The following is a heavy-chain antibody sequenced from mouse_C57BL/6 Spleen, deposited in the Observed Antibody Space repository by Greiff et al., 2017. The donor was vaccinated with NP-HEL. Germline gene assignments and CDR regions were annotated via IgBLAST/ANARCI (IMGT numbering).Heavy chain of an antibody. CDR3: AREIYNYDKGFAY. J-gene: IGHJ3*01. D-gene: IGHD2-12*01. V-gene: IGHV1-54*01. Sequence: VQLQQSGAELVRPGTSVKVSCKASGYAFTNYLIEWVKQRPGQGLEWIGVINPGSGGTNYNEKFKGKATLTADKSSSTAYMQLSSLTSEDSAVYFCAREIYNYDKGFAYWGKVTLVTVST. CDR1: GYAFTNYL. CDR2: INPGSGGT.